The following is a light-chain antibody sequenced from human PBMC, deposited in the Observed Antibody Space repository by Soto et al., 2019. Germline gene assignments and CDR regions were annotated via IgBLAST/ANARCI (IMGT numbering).Light chain of an antibody. CDR1: HSVSSNY. CDR3: QQYGISPT. V-gene: IGKV3-20*01. CDR2: DVS. J-gene: IGKJ1*01. Sequence: EIVLTQSPGTLSLSPGERATLSCRSSHSVSSNYLAWYQQKPGQAPRLLIYDVSSRATGIPDRFSGSGSGTDFTLTISTLEPVDFAVYYCQQYGISPTFGQGTKVEIQ.